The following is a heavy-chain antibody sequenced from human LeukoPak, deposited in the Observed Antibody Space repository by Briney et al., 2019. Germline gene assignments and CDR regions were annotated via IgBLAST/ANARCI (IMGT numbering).Heavy chain of an antibody. CDR3: ARDQETTAYYYYGMDV. Sequence: GGSLRLSCAASGFTFSSYEMNWVRQAPGKGLEWVSYISSSGSTIYHADSVKGRFTISRDNAKNSLYLQMNSLRAEDTAVYYCARDQETTAYYYYGMDVWGQGTTVTVSS. CDR1: GFTFSSYE. D-gene: IGHD1-1*01. J-gene: IGHJ6*02. V-gene: IGHV3-48*03. CDR2: ISSSGSTI.